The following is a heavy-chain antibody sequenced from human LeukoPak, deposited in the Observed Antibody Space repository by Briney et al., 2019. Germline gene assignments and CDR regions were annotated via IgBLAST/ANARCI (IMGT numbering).Heavy chain of an antibody. CDR1: EVTFSNYN. J-gene: IGHJ3*02. CDR2: ISSSGTYI. D-gene: IGHD3-3*01. Sequence: LTLLIAYTEVTFSNYNSSSLRQAPRKRQKWVSSISSSGTYIYYADSLKCRFTISRDNAKNSLYLQMTSLRAEDTAVYYCARDRYYDFWSDYGTEAFDIWGKGTMVTVSS. CDR3: ARDRYYDFWSDYGTEAFDI. V-gene: IGHV3-21*01.